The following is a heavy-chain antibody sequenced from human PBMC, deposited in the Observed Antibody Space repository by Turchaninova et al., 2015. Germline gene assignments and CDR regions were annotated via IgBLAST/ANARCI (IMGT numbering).Heavy chain of an antibody. V-gene: IGHV4-34*01. CDR2: INHIGST. Sequence: QVQLQQWGAGLLKPSEDLSLTCAVSGGSCRGYDWGWTRKPPGKGREWIGEINHIGSTNDSPSHKSRVTISVDTSKNQFSRKLSSVTAADTAVYYCARFPIRDFWSGKYFDYWGQGTLVTVSS. D-gene: IGHD3-3*01. J-gene: IGHJ4*02. CDR3: ARFPIRDFWSGKYFDY. CDR1: GGSCRGYD.